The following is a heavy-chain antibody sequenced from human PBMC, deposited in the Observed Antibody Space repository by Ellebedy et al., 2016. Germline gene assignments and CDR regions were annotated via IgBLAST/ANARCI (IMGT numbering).Heavy chain of an antibody. CDR1: GYTFTGYY. J-gene: IGHJ4*02. CDR3: ATLLDPYDFWSGYDY. Sequence: ASVKVSXXASGYTFTGYYMHWVRQAPGQGLEWMGWINPNSGGTNYAQKFQGRVTMTRDTSISTAYMELSRLRSDDTAVYYCATLLDPYDFWSGYDYWGQGTLVTVSS. CDR2: INPNSGGT. V-gene: IGHV1-2*02. D-gene: IGHD3-3*01.